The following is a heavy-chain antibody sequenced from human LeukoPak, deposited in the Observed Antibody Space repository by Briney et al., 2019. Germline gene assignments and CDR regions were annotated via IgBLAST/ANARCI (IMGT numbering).Heavy chain of an antibody. CDR1: GFTIATKY. V-gene: IGHV3-53*01. Sequence: PGGSLRLSCAASGFTIATKYMNCVRQAPGKGLEWVSIIYSGATTYYADSVRGRFTISRDTSKNTVSLQMNSLRAEDKAVYFCARLGDHYHWNLDLWGRGTLVTVSS. J-gene: IGHJ2*01. CDR3: ARLGDHYHWNLDL. D-gene: IGHD3-10*01. CDR2: IYSGATT.